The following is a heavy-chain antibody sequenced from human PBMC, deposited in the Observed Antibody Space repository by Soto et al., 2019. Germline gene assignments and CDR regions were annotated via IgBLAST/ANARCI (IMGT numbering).Heavy chain of an antibody. D-gene: IGHD1-26*01. V-gene: IGHV1-69*12. Sequence: QVQLVQSGAEVKKPGSSVKVSCKASGGTFSSYAIRWVRQAPGQGLEWMGGIIPIFGTANYAQKFQGRVTITADESTSNAYMVLSSLRSEDTAVYYCATRGGQEWELHYAFDIWGQGTMVTVSS. CDR3: ATRGGQEWELHYAFDI. J-gene: IGHJ3*02. CDR1: GGTFSSYA. CDR2: IIPIFGTA.